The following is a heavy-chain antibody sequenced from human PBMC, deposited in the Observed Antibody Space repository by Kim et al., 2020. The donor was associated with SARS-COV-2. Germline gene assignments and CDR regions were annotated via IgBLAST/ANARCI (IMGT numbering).Heavy chain of an antibody. J-gene: IGHJ4*02. CDR1: GYTFTSYG. D-gene: IGHD3-16*02. CDR3: ARGRIMITFGGVIVIDYFDY. Sequence: ASVKVSCKASGYTFTSYGISWVRQAPGQGLEWMGWISAYNGNTNYAQKLQGRVTMTTDTSTSTAYMELRSLRSDDTAVYYCARGRIMITFGGVIVIDYFDYWGQGTLVTVSS. CDR2: ISAYNGNT. V-gene: IGHV1-18*01.